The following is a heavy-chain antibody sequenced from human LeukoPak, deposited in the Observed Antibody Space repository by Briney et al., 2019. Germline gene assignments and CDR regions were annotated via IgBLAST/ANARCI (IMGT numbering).Heavy chain of an antibody. CDR2: INHSGST. J-gene: IGHJ4*02. V-gene: IGHV4-34*01. CDR3: AREADGGKGPNLDY. Sequence: PSETLSLTCAVYGGSFSGYYWSWIRQPPGKGLEWTGEINHSGSTNYNPSLKSRVTISVDESKNQFSLKLSSVTAADTAVYYCAREADGGKGPNLDYWGQGTLVTVSS. CDR1: GGSFSGYY. D-gene: IGHD4-23*01.